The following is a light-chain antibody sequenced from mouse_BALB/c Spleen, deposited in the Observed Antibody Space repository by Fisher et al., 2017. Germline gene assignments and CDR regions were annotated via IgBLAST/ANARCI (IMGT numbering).Light chain of an antibody. CDR3: QQWSSNPLT. V-gene: IGKV4-59*01. Sequence: IVLTQTPAIMSASLGEEITLTCSASSSVNYMHWYQQKSGTSPKRWIYDTSNLASGVPVRFSGSGSGTSYSLTISRMEAEDAATYYCQQWSSNPLTFGAGTKLELK. CDR1: SSVNY. CDR2: DTS. J-gene: IGKJ5*01.